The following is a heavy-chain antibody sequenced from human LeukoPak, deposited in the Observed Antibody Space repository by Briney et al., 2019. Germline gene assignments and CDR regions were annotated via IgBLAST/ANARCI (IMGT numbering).Heavy chain of an antibody. D-gene: IGHD3-9*01. J-gene: IGHJ5*02. CDR3: AKDWHILTGRNCFDP. Sequence: ASVKVSCKSSGYTFNNYGISWVRQAPGQGLEWMGWVTSYNGDTNYAQKFQGRVTMSADTSTSTAYMELRSLRFDDTAIYYCAKDWHILTGRNCFDPWGQGTLVTVSS. V-gene: IGHV1-18*01. CDR1: GYTFNNYG. CDR2: VTSYNGDT.